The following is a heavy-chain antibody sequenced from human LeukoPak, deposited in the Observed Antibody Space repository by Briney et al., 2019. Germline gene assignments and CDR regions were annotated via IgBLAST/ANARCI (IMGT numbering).Heavy chain of an antibody. CDR3: ASGYNWNLFDY. CDR1: GGSISSYY. V-gene: IGHV4-59*08. D-gene: IGHD1-7*01. J-gene: IGHJ4*02. CDR2: IYYSGTT. Sequence: TSETLSLTCTVSGGSISSYYWSWIRQPPGKGLEWIGYIYYSGTTNYNPSLKSRVTISVDTSKNQFSLKLSSVTAADTAVYYCASGYNWNLFDYWGQGTLVTVSS.